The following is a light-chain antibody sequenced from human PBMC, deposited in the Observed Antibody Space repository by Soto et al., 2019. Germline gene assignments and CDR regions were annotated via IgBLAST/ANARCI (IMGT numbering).Light chain of an antibody. CDR3: QQYNNWPPYT. CDR1: QSVSSSY. V-gene: IGKV3-15*01. Sequence: EIVLTQSPGTLSLSPGXRATLSCRASQSVSSSYLAGYQQKPGQAPRLLIYRTSTRATETPARFSGSGPAPDFTLTISRLQSEDFAVYYCQQYNNWPPYTFGQGTKLDIK. CDR2: RTS. J-gene: IGKJ2*01.